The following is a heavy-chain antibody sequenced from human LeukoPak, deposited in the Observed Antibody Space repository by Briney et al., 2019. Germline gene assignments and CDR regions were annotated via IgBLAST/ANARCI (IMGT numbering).Heavy chain of an antibody. V-gene: IGHV4-59*01. CDR3: ARLDYGGAFDI. Sequence: PSETPSLTCTVSGGSISSYYWSWIRQPPGKGLEWIGYIYYSGSTNYNPSLKSRVTISVDTSKNQFSLKLSSVTAADTAVYYCARLDYGGAFDIWGQGTMVTVSS. D-gene: IGHD4-17*01. CDR1: GGSISSYY. CDR2: IYYSGST. J-gene: IGHJ3*02.